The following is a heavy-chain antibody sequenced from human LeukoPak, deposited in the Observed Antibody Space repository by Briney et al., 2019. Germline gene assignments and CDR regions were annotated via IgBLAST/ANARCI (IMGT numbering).Heavy chain of an antibody. Sequence: PSETMSLSCAVYAGSFSGYYWSWIRQPPGKGLETIGEINHSGSTSYNPSLESRVTISVDTSKNQFSLKLSSVTAADTAVYYCARGPLNYGSGRNDYWGQGTLVSVSS. J-gene: IGHJ4*02. CDR3: ARGPLNYGSGRNDY. CDR1: AGSFSGYY. D-gene: IGHD3-10*01. V-gene: IGHV4-34*01. CDR2: INHSGST.